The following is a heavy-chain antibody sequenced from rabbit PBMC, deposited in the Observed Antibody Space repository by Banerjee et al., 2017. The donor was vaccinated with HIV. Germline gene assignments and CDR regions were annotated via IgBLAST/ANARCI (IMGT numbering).Heavy chain of an antibody. CDR2: INTGSSGNT. D-gene: IGHD8-1*01. Sequence: QEQLVESGGGLVQPEGSLTLTCKASGLDFSSGYDMCWVRQAPGKGLEWIGYINTGSSGNTAYARWAKGRFTISKTSSTTVTLQMTSLTAADTATYFCARNLAGNTYYNLWGQGTLVTVS. V-gene: IGHV1S45*01. CDR1: GLDFSSGYD. CDR3: ARNLAGNTYYNL. J-gene: IGHJ4*01.